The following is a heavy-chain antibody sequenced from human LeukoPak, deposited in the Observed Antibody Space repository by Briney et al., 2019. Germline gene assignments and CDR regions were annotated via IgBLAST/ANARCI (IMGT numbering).Heavy chain of an antibody. J-gene: IGHJ4*02. Sequence: GGSLRLSCAASGFTVSSNYMTWVRQAPGKGLEWVSVIYSGGNTYYADSVKGRFTISRDNSKSTLYLQMNSLRPEDTAVCYCARDDVRTTFDYWGQGTLVTVSS. V-gene: IGHV3-53*05. CDR1: GFTVSSNY. CDR3: ARDDVRTTFDY. D-gene: IGHD4-17*01. CDR2: IYSGGNT.